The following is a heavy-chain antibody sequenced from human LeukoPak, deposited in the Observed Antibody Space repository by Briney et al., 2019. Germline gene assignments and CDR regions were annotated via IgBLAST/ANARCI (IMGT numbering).Heavy chain of an antibody. CDR2: VYYSGST. Sequence: PSETLSLTCTVSGGSIRSYFWSWIRQPPGQGLEWIGYVYYSGSTNYNPSLKSRVTISVDTSKNQFSLKLNSVTAADTAVYYCARWDSWSYFLDYWGQGTLVTVSS. CDR3: ARWDSWSYFLDY. V-gene: IGHV4-59*01. J-gene: IGHJ4*02. CDR1: GGSIRSYF. D-gene: IGHD1-26*01.